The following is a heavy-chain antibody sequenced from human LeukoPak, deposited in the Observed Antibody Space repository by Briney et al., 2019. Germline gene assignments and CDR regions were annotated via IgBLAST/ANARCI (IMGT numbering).Heavy chain of an antibody. CDR3: ARRAFNSHDAFDI. D-gene: IGHD3-3*02. V-gene: IGHV3-66*01. Sequence: GGSLRLSCAASGFTVSSNYMSWVRQAPGKGLEWVSVIYSGGSTYYADSVKGRFTISRDNSKNTLYLRMNSLRAEGTAVYYCARRAFNSHDAFDIWGQGTMVTVSS. J-gene: IGHJ3*02. CDR1: GFTVSSNY. CDR2: IYSGGST.